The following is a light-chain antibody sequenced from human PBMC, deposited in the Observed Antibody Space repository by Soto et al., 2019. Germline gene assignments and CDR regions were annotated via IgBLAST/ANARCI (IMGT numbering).Light chain of an antibody. CDR1: SSDVGAYDY. J-gene: IGLJ1*01. Sequence: QSGRTQPPSASGSPGQSVTISCTGTSSDVGAYDYVSWYQQHPGKAPKLMIYEINKRPSGVPDRFSGSKSGNTASLTVSGLQAEDEADYYCSSFAGSNNFPYVFGTGTKVTVL. V-gene: IGLV2-8*01. CDR3: SSFAGSNNFPYV. CDR2: EIN.